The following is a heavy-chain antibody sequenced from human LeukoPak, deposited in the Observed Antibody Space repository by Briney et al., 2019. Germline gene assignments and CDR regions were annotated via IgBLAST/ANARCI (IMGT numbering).Heavy chain of an antibody. D-gene: IGHD3-3*02. J-gene: IGHJ5*02. CDR1: GYTFTGYH. Sequence: ASVKVSCKASGYTFTGYHMHWVRQAPGQGLEWMGRINPNSGGTNYAQKFQGRVTMTRDTSISTAYMELSRLRSDDTAVYYCARGAKAFLVGRGEKNWFDPWGQGTLVTVSS. V-gene: IGHV1-2*06. CDR2: INPNSGGT. CDR3: ARGAKAFLVGRGEKNWFDP.